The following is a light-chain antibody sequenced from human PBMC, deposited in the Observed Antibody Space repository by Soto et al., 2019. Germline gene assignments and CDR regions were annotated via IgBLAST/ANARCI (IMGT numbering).Light chain of an antibody. Sequence: EIVMTQSPATLSVSPWERVTLSCRASQSVGRNLVWYQQKPGQAPRILIYLATTRATGIPDRFSGTGSETDFTLTINRLEPEDFAVYYCQQYEYSPITFGQGTKVDIK. CDR1: QSVGRN. CDR3: QQYEYSPIT. V-gene: IGKV3-15*01. J-gene: IGKJ1*01. CDR2: LAT.